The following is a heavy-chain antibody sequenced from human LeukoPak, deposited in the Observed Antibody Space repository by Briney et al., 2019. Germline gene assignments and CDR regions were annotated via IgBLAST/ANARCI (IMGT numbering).Heavy chain of an antibody. CDR3: ARAPVLGSG. D-gene: IGHD6-25*01. CDR1: GGSFSGYY. J-gene: IGHJ4*02. Sequence: SETLSLTCAVYGGSFSGYYWSWIRQPPGKGLEWIGEINHSGSTNYNPSLKSRVTISVDTSKNQFSLKLSSVTAADTAMYYCARAPVLGSGWGQGTLVTVSS. V-gene: IGHV4-34*01. CDR2: INHSGST.